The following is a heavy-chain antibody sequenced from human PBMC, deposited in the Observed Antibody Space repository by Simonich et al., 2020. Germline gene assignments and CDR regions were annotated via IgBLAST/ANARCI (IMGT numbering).Heavy chain of an antibody. CDR1: GCTFSSYW. Sequence: EVQLVESGGGLVQPGGSLRLSCAASGCTFSSYWMHWVRQVQGKGVVWVQRISGDGTSTSYADSVKGRFTISRDNAKTTLYLQMNSLRAEDTAVYYCARDYSNYDAFDIWGQGTMVTVSS. V-gene: IGHV3-74*01. D-gene: IGHD4-4*01. J-gene: IGHJ3*02. CDR3: ARDYSNYDAFDI. CDR2: ISGDGTST.